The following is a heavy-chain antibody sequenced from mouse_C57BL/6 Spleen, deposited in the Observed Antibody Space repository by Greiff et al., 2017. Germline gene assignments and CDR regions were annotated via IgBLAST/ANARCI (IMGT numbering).Heavy chain of an antibody. CDR3: TRGTGTDYAMDD. V-gene: IGHV5-9-1*02. CDR2: ISSGGDYI. CDR1: GFTFSSYA. J-gene: IGHJ4*01. D-gene: IGHD4-1*01. Sequence: EVMLVESGEGLVKPGGSLKLSCAASGFTFSSYAMSWVRQTPEKRLEWVAYISSGGDYIYYADTVKGRFTISRDNARNTLYLQMSSLKSEDTAMYYCTRGTGTDYAMDDWGQGTSVTVSS.